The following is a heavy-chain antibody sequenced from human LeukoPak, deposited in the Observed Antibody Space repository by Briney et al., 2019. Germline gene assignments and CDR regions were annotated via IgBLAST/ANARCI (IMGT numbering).Heavy chain of an antibody. D-gene: IGHD3/OR15-3a*01. CDR2: IPYDGSNK. Sequence: GKSLRLSCAASGFTFSGYPIHWVRQAPGKGLEWVAVIPYDGSNKYYADSVKGRFTISRDNSKNTLYLQMNSLRAEDTAVYYCAKVRLWTGYYLDDAFDIWGQGTMVTVSS. V-gene: IGHV3-30-3*02. J-gene: IGHJ3*02. CDR3: AKVRLWTGYYLDDAFDI. CDR1: GFTFSGYP.